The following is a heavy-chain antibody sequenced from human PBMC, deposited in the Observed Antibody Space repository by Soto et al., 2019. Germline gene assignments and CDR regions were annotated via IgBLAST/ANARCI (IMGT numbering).Heavy chain of an antibody. CDR3: LKDISGGTYFYGMDV. CDR1: GYTFTTCR. J-gene: IGHJ6*02. Sequence: QVRLAQSGAEAQKPGASVKVSCKTSGYTFTTCRLHWVRQAPGQGLEWMGWMDPANGDTKYSEKFPGRVTISRDTSASTTYMELRRLRSEDTAVYYCLKDISGGTYFYGMDVWGRGTTVTVSS. CDR2: MDPANGDT. D-gene: IGHD2-15*01. V-gene: IGHV1-3*01.